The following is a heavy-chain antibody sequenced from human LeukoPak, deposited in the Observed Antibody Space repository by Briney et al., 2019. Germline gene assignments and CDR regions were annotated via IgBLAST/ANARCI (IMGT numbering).Heavy chain of an antibody. CDR3: ARQILYSSSWYYWFDP. V-gene: IGHV5-51*01. Sequence: GESLKISCKGSGYSFATYWIGWVRQMPGKGLEWMGIIYPGDSDTRYSPSFQGQVTISADKSISTAYLQWSSLKASDTAMYYCARQILYSSSWYYWFDPWGQGTLVTVSS. J-gene: IGHJ5*02. CDR2: IYPGDSDT. D-gene: IGHD6-13*01. CDR1: GYSFATYW.